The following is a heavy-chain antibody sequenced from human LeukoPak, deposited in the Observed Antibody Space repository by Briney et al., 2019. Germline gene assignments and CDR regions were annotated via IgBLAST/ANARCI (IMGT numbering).Heavy chain of an antibody. CDR2: INHSGST. Sequence: SETLSLTCAVYGGSFSGYYWSWIRQPPGKGLEWIGEINHSGSTNYNPSLKSRVTISVDTSKNQFSLKLSSVTSADTAVYYCARQGSSSWFNWFDPWGQGTLVTVSS. V-gene: IGHV4-34*01. CDR3: ARQGSSSWFNWFDP. D-gene: IGHD6-13*01. J-gene: IGHJ5*02. CDR1: GGSFSGYY.